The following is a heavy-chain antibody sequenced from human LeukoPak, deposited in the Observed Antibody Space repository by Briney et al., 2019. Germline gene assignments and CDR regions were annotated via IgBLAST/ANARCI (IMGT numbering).Heavy chain of an antibody. Sequence: ASVKVSCKASAYTFTGYYMHWVRQAPGQGLEWMGWINPNNGGTNYAQKFQGRVTMTSDTSISTAYMQLNGLTSDDTAIYYCVSPDYYGSGSYRFDPWGQGTPVTVSS. CDR3: VSPDYYGSGSYRFDP. CDR2: INPNNGGT. J-gene: IGHJ5*02. D-gene: IGHD3-10*01. V-gene: IGHV1-2*02. CDR1: AYTFTGYY.